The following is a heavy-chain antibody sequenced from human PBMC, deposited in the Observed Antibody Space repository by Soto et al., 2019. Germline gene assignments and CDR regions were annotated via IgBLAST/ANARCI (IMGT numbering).Heavy chain of an antibody. Sequence: PSETLSLTCTVSGASISGHYWGWFRQPPGKRPEWIGYMHYYSGSTNYNPSLKSRVTISVDTSKNQFSLKLSSVTAADTAVYYCASSPGGDYEPYYYYYYMDVWGKGTTVTVSS. J-gene: IGHJ6*03. D-gene: IGHD4-17*01. CDR3: ASSPGGDYEPYYYYYYMDV. CDR2: MHYYSGST. CDR1: GASISGHY. V-gene: IGHV4-59*08.